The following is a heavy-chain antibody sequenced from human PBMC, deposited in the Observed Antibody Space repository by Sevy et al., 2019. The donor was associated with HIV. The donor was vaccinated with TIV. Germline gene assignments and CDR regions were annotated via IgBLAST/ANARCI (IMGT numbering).Heavy chain of an antibody. D-gene: IGHD2-2*01. J-gene: IGHJ6*02. CDR3: ARDCSSTSCLWGLDV. CDR1: GFTFRSYW. Sequence: GGSLRLSCAVSGFTFRSYWMSWVCQAPGKGLEWVAHIKVDGSEKYHVDSVKGRFTISRDNAKNSLFLQMNSLRVEDTAVYYCARDCSSTSCLWGLDVWGQGTAVTVSS. V-gene: IGHV3-7*03. CDR2: IKVDGSEK.